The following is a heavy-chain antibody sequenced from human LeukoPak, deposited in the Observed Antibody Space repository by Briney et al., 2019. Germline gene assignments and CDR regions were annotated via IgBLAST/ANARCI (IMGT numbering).Heavy chain of an antibody. V-gene: IGHV3-11*06. J-gene: IGHJ4*02. D-gene: IGHD6-25*01. CDR1: GFTFSDYY. CDR3: AREVDSSVDY. CDR2: ISSSSSYT. Sequence: PGRSLRLSCAASGFTFSDYYMSWIRQAPGKGLEWVSYISSSSSYTNYADSVKGRFTISRDNAKNSLYLQMNSLRAEDTAVYYCAREVDSSVDYWGQGTLVTVSS.